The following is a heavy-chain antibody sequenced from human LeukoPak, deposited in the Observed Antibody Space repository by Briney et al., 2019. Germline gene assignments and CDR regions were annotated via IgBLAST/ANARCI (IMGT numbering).Heavy chain of an antibody. Sequence: GGSLRLSCTVSGFTVSSNSMSWVRQAPGKGLEWVANINQDGTEKYYVDSVKGRFTISRDYAKNSLYLQMNSLRVEDTAVYYCAKVAKYYYGPETYYFFEQWGQGTPVTASS. V-gene: IGHV3-7*01. CDR1: GFTVSSNS. CDR2: INQDGTEK. CDR3: AKVAKYYYGPETYYFFEQ. D-gene: IGHD3-10*01. J-gene: IGHJ4*02.